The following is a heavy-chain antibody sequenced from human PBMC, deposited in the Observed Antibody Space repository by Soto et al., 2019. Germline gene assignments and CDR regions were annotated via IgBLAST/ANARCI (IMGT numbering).Heavy chain of an antibody. CDR3: ARHGGLVSGIGSYLFAP. V-gene: IGHV4-59*11. D-gene: IGHD6-19*01. CDR2: KYYSETT. CDR1: GDSITSHY. J-gene: IGHJ5*02. Sequence: SRPLSLTCIVSGDSITSHYWSWIRQAPGKGLEWIAYKYYSETTYYNPSLKNRVTMSVDTSQNQLSLRLNSVTAADTAVYYCARHGGLVSGIGSYLFAPWAQGILVIVSS.